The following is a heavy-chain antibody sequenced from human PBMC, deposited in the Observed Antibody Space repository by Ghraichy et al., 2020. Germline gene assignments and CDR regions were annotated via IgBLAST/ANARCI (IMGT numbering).Heavy chain of an antibody. Sequence: GESLNISCAASGFTVSSNYMSWVRQAPGKGLEWVSVIYSGGSTYYADSVKGRFTISRDNSKNTLYLQMNSLRAEDTAVYYCAREGGSYSLDYWGQGTLVTVSS. CDR1: GFTVSSNY. CDR3: AREGGSYSLDY. J-gene: IGHJ4*02. CDR2: IYSGGST. D-gene: IGHD1-26*01. V-gene: IGHV3-66*01.